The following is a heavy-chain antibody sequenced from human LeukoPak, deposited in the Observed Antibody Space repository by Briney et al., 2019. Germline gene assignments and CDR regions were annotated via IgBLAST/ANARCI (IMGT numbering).Heavy chain of an antibody. Sequence: GGSLRLSCAVSGFSFSSYNMHWVRQAPGKGLEWISYISGSARTIYYADSVKGRFTISRDNAKNSLYQQMNSLRAEDTAVYYCARDEANYGGNSNYWGQGTLVTVSS. D-gene: IGHD4-23*01. J-gene: IGHJ4*02. CDR1: GFSFSSYN. CDR2: ISGSARTI. CDR3: ARDEANYGGNSNY. V-gene: IGHV3-48*03.